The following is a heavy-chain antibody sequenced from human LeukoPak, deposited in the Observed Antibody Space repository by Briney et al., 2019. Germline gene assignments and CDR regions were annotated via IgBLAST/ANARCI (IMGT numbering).Heavy chain of an antibody. D-gene: IGHD3-22*01. Sequence: SATLSLTCTFSGGSISSYYWSWLRQPPGKGLEWIGYIYYSGSTNYNPSLKSRVTISVDTSKNQFSLKLSSVTAADTAVYYCARHSDDSSGYGAFDIWGQGTMVTVSS. J-gene: IGHJ3*02. CDR2: IYYSGST. CDR3: ARHSDDSSGYGAFDI. CDR1: GGSISSYY. V-gene: IGHV4-59*08.